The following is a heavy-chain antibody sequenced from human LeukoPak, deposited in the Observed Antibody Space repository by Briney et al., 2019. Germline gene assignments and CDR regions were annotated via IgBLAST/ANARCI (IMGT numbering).Heavy chain of an antibody. CDR2: IHNSGTT. D-gene: IGHD3-10*01. V-gene: IGHV4-34*01. CDR3: ARRYYYNLGSFPFDF. Sequence: PSETLSLTCAVSGGPFSGYFWSWIRQSSGRGRGRIGEIHNSGTTNYNPSLNRRVTISEDTSKNQFYLNLSSVTAADTAVYYCARRYYYNLGSFPFDFWGQGTLVTVSS. CDR1: GGPFSGYF. J-gene: IGHJ4*02.